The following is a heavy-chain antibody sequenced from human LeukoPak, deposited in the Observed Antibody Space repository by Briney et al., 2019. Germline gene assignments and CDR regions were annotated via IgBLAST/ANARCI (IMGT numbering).Heavy chain of an antibody. J-gene: IGHJ6*04. CDR1: GFTFSSYE. CDR2: ICSSGSTI. V-gene: IGHV3-48*03. D-gene: IGHD3-10*02. Sequence: GGSLRLSCAASGFTFSSYEMNWVREAPGKGLEGVSYICSSGSTIYYADSVKGGFTISRDNAKNSLYLQMNSLRAEDTAVYYCAELGITMIGGVWGKGTTVTISS. CDR3: AELGITMIGGV.